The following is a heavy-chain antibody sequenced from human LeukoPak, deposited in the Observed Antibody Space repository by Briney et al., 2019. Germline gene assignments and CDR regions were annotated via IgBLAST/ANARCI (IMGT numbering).Heavy chain of an antibody. CDR2: IYHSGST. D-gene: IGHD4-11*01. V-gene: IGHV4-30-2*01. J-gene: IGHJ4*02. CDR3: ARAATQYHRSAY. CDR1: GGSISSGGYS. Sequence: PSETLSLTCAVSGGSISSGGYSWSWIRQPPGKGLEWIGYIYHSGSTYYNPSLKSRVTISVDRSKNKFSLKLTSVTAPDTAVYYCARAATQYHRSAYSGQRTLGTAS.